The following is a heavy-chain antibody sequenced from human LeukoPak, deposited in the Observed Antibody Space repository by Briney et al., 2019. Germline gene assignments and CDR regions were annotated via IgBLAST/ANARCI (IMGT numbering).Heavy chain of an antibody. CDR3: AKDYYGSGSYFDY. D-gene: IGHD3-10*01. V-gene: IGHV3-30*18. J-gene: IGHJ4*02. Sequence: PGGSLRLSCAASGFTFSSYGMHWVRQAPGKGLEWVAVISYDGSNKYYADSVKGRFTISRDNSKNTLYLQMNSLRAEDTAVYYCAKDYYGSGSYFDYWGQGTLVTASS. CDR1: GFTFSSYG. CDR2: ISYDGSNK.